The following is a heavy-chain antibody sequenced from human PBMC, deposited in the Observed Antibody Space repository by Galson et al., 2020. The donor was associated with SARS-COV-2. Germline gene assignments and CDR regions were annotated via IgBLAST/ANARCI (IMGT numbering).Heavy chain of an antibody. J-gene: IGHJ4*02. V-gene: IGHV4-31*03. CDR1: GGFISSGGYY. Sequence: SETLSLTCTVSGGFISSGGYYWSWIRQHPGKGLEWIGYIYYSGSTYYNPSLKSRVTISVDTSKNQFSLKLSSVTAADTAVYYCVRGDYGSFDYWGQGTLVTVSS. CDR3: VRGDYGSFDY. CDR2: IYYSGST. D-gene: IGHD4-17*01.